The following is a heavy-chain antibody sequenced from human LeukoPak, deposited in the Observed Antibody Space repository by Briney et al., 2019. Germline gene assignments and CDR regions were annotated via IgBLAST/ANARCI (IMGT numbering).Heavy chain of an antibody. J-gene: IGHJ5*02. CDR3: AGDVGNYWFDP. Sequence: SETLSLTCSVSGGSISSYYWSWIRQPPGKGLEWIGYIYSSGSINYSPSLKSRVTISIDTSKNQFSLKLNSVTAADTAVYYCAGDVGNYWFDPWGQGTLVTVSS. CDR1: GGSISSYY. D-gene: IGHD1-7*01. CDR2: IYSSGSI. V-gene: IGHV4-59*01.